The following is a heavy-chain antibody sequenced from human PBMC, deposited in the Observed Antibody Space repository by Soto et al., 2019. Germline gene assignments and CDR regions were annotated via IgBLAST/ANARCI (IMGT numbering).Heavy chain of an antibody. V-gene: IGHV4-30-2*01. CDR3: ARRYGDCFDF. Sequence: SETLSLSCAVSGGSISSGGYSGSWVRQPPGKGLEWIGYIYHSGSTYYNPSLKSRVTISVDRSKNQFSLKLSSVTAADTAVYYCARRYGDCFDFWGQGTLVTVSS. J-gene: IGHJ4*02. CDR2: IYHSGST. D-gene: IGHD4-17*01. CDR1: GGSISSGGYS.